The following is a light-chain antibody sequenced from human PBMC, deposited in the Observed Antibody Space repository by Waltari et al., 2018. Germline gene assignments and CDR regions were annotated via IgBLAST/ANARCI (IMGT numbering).Light chain of an antibody. CDR2: LGS. CDR3: MQALQTPST. Sequence: DIVMTQSPLSLPVTPGEPASISCRSSQSLLHSNGYNYLDWYLQKPGPSPQLLIYLGSNRASGCPDRFSGSGSRTDFTLEFSRVEAEDGGVYYCMQALQTPSTFGPETKVDIK. V-gene: IGKV2-28*01. J-gene: IGKJ3*01. CDR1: QSLLHSNGYNY.